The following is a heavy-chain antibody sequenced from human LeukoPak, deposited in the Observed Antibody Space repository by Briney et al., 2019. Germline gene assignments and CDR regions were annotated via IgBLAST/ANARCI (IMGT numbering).Heavy chain of an antibody. CDR2: IYYSGST. D-gene: IGHD3-3*01. V-gene: IGHV4-39*06. CDR3: ARDLRITIFGVVKNWFDP. J-gene: IGHJ5*02. Sequence: SETLSLTCTVSGGSISRSSHYWGWIRQPPGKGLEWIGSIYYSGSTYYIPSLKSRVTISVDTSKNQFALKLSSVTAADTAVYYCARDLRITIFGVVKNWFDPWGQGTLVTVSS. CDR1: GGSISRSSHY.